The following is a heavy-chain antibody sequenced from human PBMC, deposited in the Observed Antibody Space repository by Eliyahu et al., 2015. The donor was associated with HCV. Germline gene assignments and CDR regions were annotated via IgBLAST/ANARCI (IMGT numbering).Heavy chain of an antibody. J-gene: IGHJ4*02. CDR3: TTHRFLEWLFRNDY. Sequence: EVQLVESGGGLVKPGGSLRLSCAASGFTFXXXWMNWVRQAPGKGLEWVGRIKTKTDGGTTDYAAPVKGRFTISRDDSKNTLYLQMNSLKTEDTAVYYCTTHRFLEWLFRNDYWGQGTLVTVSS. V-gene: IGHV3-15*07. D-gene: IGHD3-3*01. CDR1: GFTFXXXW. CDR2: IKTKTDGGTT.